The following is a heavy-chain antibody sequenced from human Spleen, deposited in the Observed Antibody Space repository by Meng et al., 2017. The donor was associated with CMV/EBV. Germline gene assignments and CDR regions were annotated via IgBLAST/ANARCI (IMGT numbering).Heavy chain of an antibody. CDR3: ARAGDCNSISCYTFDL. CDR1: GYTFTAHY. Sequence: ASVKVSCKASGYTFTAHYFHWVRQAPGQGLEWMGWIHPHRGDTNYAQQFQGRVTLTRDTSINTGYMELTRLRSDDTAVYYCARAGDCNSISCYTFDLWGQGTMVTVSS. D-gene: IGHD2-2*02. J-gene: IGHJ3*01. V-gene: IGHV1-2*02. CDR2: IHPHRGDT.